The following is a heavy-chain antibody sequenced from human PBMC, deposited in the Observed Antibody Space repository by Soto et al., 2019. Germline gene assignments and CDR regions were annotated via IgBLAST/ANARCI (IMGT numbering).Heavy chain of an antibody. V-gene: IGHV1-24*01. D-gene: IGHD2-2*01. J-gene: IGHJ4*02. CDR2: LDAEDGET. Sequence: GASVKVSCKVSGYSLSDLSIHCVRQAPGKGLEWMGGLDAEDGETIYAQKLQGRGTMTEDTSTDTAYMELSSLTSEDTAMYYCATLPRTIERTPAAIWSFDSWGQGTLVTVSS. CDR3: ATLPRTIERTPAAIWSFDS. CDR1: GYSLSDLS.